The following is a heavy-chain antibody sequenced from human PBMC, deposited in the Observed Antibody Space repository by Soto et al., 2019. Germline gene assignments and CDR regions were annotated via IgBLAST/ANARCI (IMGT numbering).Heavy chain of an antibody. D-gene: IGHD2-2*01. CDR2: IYYSGST. J-gene: IGHJ6*03. Sequence: QVQLQESGPGLVKPSQTLSLTCTVSGGSISSGGYYWSWIRQHPGKGLEWIGYIYYSGSTYYNPSLKSRVTISVDTSRNQFSLKLSSVSAADTAVYYCARLPRGIGYCSSTSCLYYYYYYMDVWGKGTTVTVSS. V-gene: IGHV4-31*03. CDR1: GGSISSGGYY. CDR3: ARLPRGIGYCSSTSCLYYYYYYMDV.